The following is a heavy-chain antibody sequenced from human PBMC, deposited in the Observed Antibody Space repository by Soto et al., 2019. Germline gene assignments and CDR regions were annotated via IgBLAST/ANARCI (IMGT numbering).Heavy chain of an antibody. V-gene: IGHV1-3*01. CDR1: GYTFTSYA. D-gene: IGHD2-2*01. CDR2: INPGNGNT. CDR3: ARSVAIPVAPDY. Sequence: QVQLVQSGAEVKKPGASVKVSCKASGYTFTSYAMHWVRQAPGQRLEWMGWINPGNGNTKYSQRCQGRVTITRDTSASTAYMELSSLRSEDTAVYLCARSVAIPVAPDYWGQGTLVTVSS. J-gene: IGHJ4*02.